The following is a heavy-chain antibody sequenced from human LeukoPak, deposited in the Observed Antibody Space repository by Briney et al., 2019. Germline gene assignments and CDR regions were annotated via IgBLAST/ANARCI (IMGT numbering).Heavy chain of an antibody. J-gene: IGHJ4*02. CDR1: GFTFSDYY. V-gene: IGHV3-11*01. Sequence: KPGGSLSLSCAASGFTFSDYYMSWIRQAPGKGLEWVSYISSSGSTIYYADSVKGRFTISRDNAKNSPYLQMNSLRAEDTAVYYCARGTRRSSPFDYWGQGTLVTVSS. CDR3: ARGTRRSSPFDY. D-gene: IGHD6-6*01. CDR2: ISSSGSTI.